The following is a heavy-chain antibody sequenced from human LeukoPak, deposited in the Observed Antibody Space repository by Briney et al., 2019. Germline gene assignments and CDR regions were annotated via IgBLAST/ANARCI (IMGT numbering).Heavy chain of an antibody. D-gene: IGHD6-13*01. CDR1: GGTFSSYA. V-gene: IGHV1-69*06. CDR3: AREGSSHEDFDY. J-gene: IGHJ4*02. Sequence: SVKVSCKASGGTFSSYAISWVRQAPGQGLEWMGGIIPIFGTANYAQKFQGRVTITADKSTSTAYMELSSLRSEDTAVYYCAREGSSHEDFDYWGQGTLVTVSS. CDR2: IIPIFGTA.